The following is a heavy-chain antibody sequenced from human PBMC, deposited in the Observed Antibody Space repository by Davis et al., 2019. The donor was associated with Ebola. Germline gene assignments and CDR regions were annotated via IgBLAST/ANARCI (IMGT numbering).Heavy chain of an antibody. D-gene: IGHD3-3*01. CDR1: GYSFTSSW. J-gene: IGHJ4*02. CDR2: IYPGDSDT. CDR3: ARLDGFWSGYPDY. Sequence: GGSLRLSCKGSGYSFTSSWIGWVRQTPGRGLEWMGIIYPGDSDTRYSPSFQGQVTISADKSISTAYLQWSSLKASDTAMYYCARLDGFWSGYPDYWGQGTLVTVSS. V-gene: IGHV5-51*01.